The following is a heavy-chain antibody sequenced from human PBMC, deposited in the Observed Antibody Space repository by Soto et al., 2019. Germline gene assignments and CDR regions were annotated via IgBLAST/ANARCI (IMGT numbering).Heavy chain of an antibody. J-gene: IGHJ4*02. V-gene: IGHV3-48*02. CDR3: ARDEGYYDSSGSLNL. D-gene: IGHD3-22*01. Sequence: EVRLVESGGGLVQPGGSLRLSCAASGFTFSSYSMNWVRQAPGKGLEWVSYISSSSSTIYYADSVKGRFTISRDNAKNSLYLQMNSLRDEDTAVYYCARDEGYYDSSGSLNLWGQGTLVTVSS. CDR2: ISSSSSTI. CDR1: GFTFSSYS.